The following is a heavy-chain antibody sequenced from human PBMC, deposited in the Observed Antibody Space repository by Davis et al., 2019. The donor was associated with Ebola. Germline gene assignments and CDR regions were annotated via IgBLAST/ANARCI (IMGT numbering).Heavy chain of an antibody. CDR1: GYTFTSYD. Sequence: ASVTVSCKASGYTFTSYDINWVRQAAGQGLEWMGWMNPNSGNTGYAQKFQGRVTMTRNTSIGTAYMELSSLRSEDTAVYYCARAPTWSQINYYCFDYWGQGTLVTVSS. D-gene: IGHD3-10*01. CDR2: MNPNSGNT. V-gene: IGHV1-8*01. J-gene: IGHJ4*02. CDR3: ARAPTWSQINYYCFDY.